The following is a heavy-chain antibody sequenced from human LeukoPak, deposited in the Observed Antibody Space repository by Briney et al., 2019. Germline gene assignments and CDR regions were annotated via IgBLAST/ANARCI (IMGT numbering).Heavy chain of an antibody. CDR3: AGWLRPPFDY. V-gene: IGHV2-5*02. J-gene: IGHJ4*02. D-gene: IGHD5-12*01. Sequence: ESGPTLVKPTQTLTLTCTFSGCSPSTRGVGVGWIRQPPGKALEWLSLNYWEDDKRYSPSLKSTLTITKDTSKNQVVLTMTNMDPVDTATYYCAGWLRPPFDYWGQGTLVTVSS. CDR2: NYWEDDK. CDR1: GCSPSTRGVG.